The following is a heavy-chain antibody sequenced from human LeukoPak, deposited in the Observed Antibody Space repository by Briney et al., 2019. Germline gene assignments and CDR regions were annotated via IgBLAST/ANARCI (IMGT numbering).Heavy chain of an antibody. J-gene: IGHJ4*02. CDR2: IYYSGST. D-gene: IGHD5-18*01. CDR1: GGSVSSYY. Sequence: SETLSLTCTVSGGSVSSYYWSWIRQPPGKGLEWIGYIYYSGSTNYNPSLKSRVTISVDTSKNQFSLKLSSVTAADTAVYYCARHMGLGYSYGYPYFDYWGQGTLVTVSS. CDR3: ARHMGLGYSYGYPYFDY. V-gene: IGHV4-59*08.